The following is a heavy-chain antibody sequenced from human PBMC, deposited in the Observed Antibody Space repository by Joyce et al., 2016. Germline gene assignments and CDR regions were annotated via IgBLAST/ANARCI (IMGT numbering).Heavy chain of an antibody. V-gene: IGHV3-21*01. CDR1: GFSFSSHG. D-gene: IGHD2-2*01. Sequence: ELQLVVSGGGLVRPGGSLRLSCVGSGFSFSSHGMNWVRQAPGKGLEWISCIDSSSNYRNYTDSVRGRFTISRDNAKKSLYLQMNSLRDEDTAVYYWARDPPEIEVVPGAPTFDYWGQGTPVTVSS. J-gene: IGHJ4*02. CDR2: IDSSSNYR. CDR3: ARDPPEIEVVPGAPTFDY.